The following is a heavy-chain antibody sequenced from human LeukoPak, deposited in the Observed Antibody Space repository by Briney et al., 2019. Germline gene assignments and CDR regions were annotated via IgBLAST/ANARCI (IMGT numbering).Heavy chain of an antibody. Sequence: SGGSLRLSCAASGFTFSSYGMHWVRQAPGKGLEWVAVIWYDGSNKYYADSVKGRFTISRDNSKNTLYLQMNSLRAGDTAVYYCARDMYYDILTGYADFDYWGQGTLVTVSS. CDR1: GFTFSSYG. D-gene: IGHD3-9*01. J-gene: IGHJ4*02. CDR2: IWYDGSNK. CDR3: ARDMYYDILTGYADFDY. V-gene: IGHV3-33*01.